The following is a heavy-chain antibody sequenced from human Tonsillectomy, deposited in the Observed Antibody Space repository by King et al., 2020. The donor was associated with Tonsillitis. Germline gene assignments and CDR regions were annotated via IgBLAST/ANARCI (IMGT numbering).Heavy chain of an antibody. CDR3: ARGTTTVTPLYYFDY. CDR2: IISSSTYI. D-gene: IGHD4-17*01. Sequence: VQLVESGGGLVNPGGSLRLSCAASGFTFSSYNMNWVRQAPGKGLEWVSSIISSSTYINYADSMKGRFTISRDNAKNSLYLQMNSLRAEDTAVYYCARGTTTVTPLYYFDYWGQGTLVTVSS. CDR1: GFTFSSYN. J-gene: IGHJ4*02. V-gene: IGHV3-21*01.